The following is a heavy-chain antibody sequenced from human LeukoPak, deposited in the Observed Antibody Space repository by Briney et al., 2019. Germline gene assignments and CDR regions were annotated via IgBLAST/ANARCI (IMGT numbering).Heavy chain of an antibody. CDR2: VSGSGGAT. D-gene: IGHD1-1*01. CDR3: AKNRGGTYKYYMDV. V-gene: IGHV3-23*01. Sequence: PGGSLRLSCAASGFTFNNYVMSWVRQAPGMGLEWLSYVSGSGGATYYAASVKGRLAISRDNSKNTVYLQMGSLRAEDTAVYYCAKNRGGTYKYYMDVWGNGTTVTVSS. CDR1: GFTFNNYV. J-gene: IGHJ6*03.